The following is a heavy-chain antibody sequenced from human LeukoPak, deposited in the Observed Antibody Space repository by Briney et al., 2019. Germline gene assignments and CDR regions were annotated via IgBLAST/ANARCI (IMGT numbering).Heavy chain of an antibody. Sequence: SETLSLTCTVSGGSISSGGYYWSWIRQHPGKGLEWIGYIYYSGSTYYNPSLKSRVTISVDTSKNQFSLKPSSVTAADTAVYYCARGGLLLWFGELLYQPFDYWGQGTLVTVSS. CDR3: ARGGLLLWFGELLYQPFDY. D-gene: IGHD3-10*01. CDR2: IYYSGST. V-gene: IGHV4-31*03. CDR1: GGSISSGGYY. J-gene: IGHJ4*02.